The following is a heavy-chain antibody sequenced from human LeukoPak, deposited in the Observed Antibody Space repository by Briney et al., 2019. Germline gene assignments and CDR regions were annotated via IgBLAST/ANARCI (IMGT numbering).Heavy chain of an antibody. J-gene: IGHJ4*02. CDR1: GFTFSNYL. CDR2: ISHSGSSI. V-gene: IGHV3-23*01. Sequence: GGSLRLSCVASGFTFSNYLMNWVRQAPGKGLEWVSGISHSGSSIYYADSVKGRFTISRDNSRNTLYLQMDRLRVEDTAVYYCASGGYDYGGNLDYWGQGTLVTVSS. D-gene: IGHD4-23*01. CDR3: ASGGYDYGGNLDY.